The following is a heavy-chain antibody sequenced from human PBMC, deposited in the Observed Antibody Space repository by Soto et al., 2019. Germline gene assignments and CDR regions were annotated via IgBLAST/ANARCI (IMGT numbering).Heavy chain of an antibody. CDR3: VKSRGGNNFDFFD. J-gene: IGHJ4*02. CDR2: ISTGSDTT. CDR1: GFTFSNYV. D-gene: IGHD5-12*01. Sequence: GGSLRLSCAASGFTFSNYVMNWVRQAPGKGLEWVSTISTGSDTTHYADSVKGRFTISRDNSKNTLYLQMSSLSADDTAVYYCVKSRGGNNFDFFDWGQGALVTVS. V-gene: IGHV3-23*01.